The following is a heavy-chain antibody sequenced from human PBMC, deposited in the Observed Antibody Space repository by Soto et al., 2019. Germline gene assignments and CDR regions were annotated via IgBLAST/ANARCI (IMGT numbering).Heavy chain of an antibody. J-gene: IGHJ6*02. Sequence: GASVKVSCKASGYTFTSYAMHWVRQAPGQRLEWMGWINAGNGNTKYSQKFQGRVTITRDTSASTAYMELSSLRSEDTAVYYCARDLRPTTRNWNYGYYYYGMDVWGQGTTVTVSS. V-gene: IGHV1-3*01. CDR3: ARDLRPTTRNWNYGYYYYGMDV. CDR1: GYTFTSYA. D-gene: IGHD1-7*01. CDR2: INAGNGNT.